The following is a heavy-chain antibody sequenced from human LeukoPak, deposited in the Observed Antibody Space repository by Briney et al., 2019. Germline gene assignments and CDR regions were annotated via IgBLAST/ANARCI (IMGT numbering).Heavy chain of an antibody. CDR1: GFAFSSCV. D-gene: IGHD6-13*01. V-gene: IGHV3-23*01. Sequence: PGGSLRLSCAASGFAFSSCVMSWVRQAPGKGLEWVSAIGGSGGSTSYADSVKGRFTISRDNSKNTLYLQMNSLRAEDTAVYYCAREGASSSFGYWGQGTLVTVSS. CDR3: AREGASSSFGY. J-gene: IGHJ4*02. CDR2: IGGSGGST.